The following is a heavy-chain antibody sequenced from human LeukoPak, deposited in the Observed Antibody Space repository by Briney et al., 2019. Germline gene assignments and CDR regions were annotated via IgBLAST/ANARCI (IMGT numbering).Heavy chain of an antibody. V-gene: IGHV3-7*01. CDR2: MNQDGSEI. CDR1: GFTFSRYW. CDR3: FREGGD. Sequence: GGSLRLSCVGSGFTFSRYWLNWVRQAPGKGLEWVANMNQDGSEIYYLDSVKGRFTISRDNGKNTLYLQMNSLRVEDTAIYYCFREGGDWGQGTLVTISS. J-gene: IGHJ4*02. D-gene: IGHD3-10*01.